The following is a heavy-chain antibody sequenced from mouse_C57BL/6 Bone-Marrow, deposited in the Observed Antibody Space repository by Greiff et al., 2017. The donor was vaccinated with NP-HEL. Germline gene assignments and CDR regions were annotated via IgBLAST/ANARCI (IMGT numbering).Heavy chain of an antibody. Sequence: EVQLVESGGDLVKPGGSLKLSCAASGFTFSSYGMSWVRQTPDKRLEWVATISSGGSYTYYPDSVKGRFTISRGNAKNTLYLQMSSLKSEDTAMYYCARHYYSNYFDYWGQGTTLTVSS. CDR2: ISSGGSYT. J-gene: IGHJ2*01. CDR1: GFTFSSYG. V-gene: IGHV5-6*01. D-gene: IGHD2-5*01. CDR3: ARHYYSNYFDY.